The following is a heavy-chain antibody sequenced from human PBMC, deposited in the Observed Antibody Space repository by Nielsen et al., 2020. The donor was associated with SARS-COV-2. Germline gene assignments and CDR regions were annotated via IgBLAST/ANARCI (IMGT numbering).Heavy chain of an antibody. CDR1: GFTFSSYA. Sequence: GGSLRLSCAASGFTFSSYAMSWVRQAPGKGLEWVSYISSSSSYIYYADSVKGRFTISRDNAKNSLYLQMNSLRAEDTAVYYCARAPTYYDFWSGYQKDYYYYGMDVWGQGTTVTVSS. V-gene: IGHV3-21*05. CDR2: ISSSSSYI. CDR3: ARAPTYYDFWSGYQKDYYYYGMDV. J-gene: IGHJ6*02. D-gene: IGHD3-3*01.